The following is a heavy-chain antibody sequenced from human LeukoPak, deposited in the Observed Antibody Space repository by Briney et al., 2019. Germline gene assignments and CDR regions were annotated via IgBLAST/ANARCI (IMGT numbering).Heavy chain of an antibody. V-gene: IGHV3-7*01. J-gene: IGHJ4*02. CDR3: ASSGYSGYDSYY. CDR2: IKQDGSEK. CDR1: GFTFSSYW. Sequence: PGGSLRLSCAASGFTFSSYWMSWVRQAPGKGLEWVANIKQDGSEKCYVDSVKGRFTVSRDNAKNSLYLQMNSLKAEDTAVYYCASSGYSGYDSYYWGQGTLVTVSS. D-gene: IGHD5-12*01.